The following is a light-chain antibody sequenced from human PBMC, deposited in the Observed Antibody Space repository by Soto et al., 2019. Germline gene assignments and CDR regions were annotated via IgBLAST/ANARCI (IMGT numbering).Light chain of an antibody. V-gene: IGLV2-14*01. CDR1: SSDVGTHPY. J-gene: IGLJ3*02. CDR3: SSYSSSTTVL. CDR2: EVS. Sequence: QSALTQPASVSGSPGQSITISCTGTSSDVGTHPYVSWYQRHPGRAPQLMIYEVSNRPSGVSNRFSGSKSGNTASLTISGLQAEDEADYYCSSYSSSTTVLFGGGTKLTVL.